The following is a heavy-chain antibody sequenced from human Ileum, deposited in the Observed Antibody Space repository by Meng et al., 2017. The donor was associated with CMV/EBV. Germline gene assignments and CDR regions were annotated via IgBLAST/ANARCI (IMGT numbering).Heavy chain of an antibody. J-gene: IGHJ4*02. D-gene: IGHD2-2*01. Sequence: GSIPSDGHYWCWIRQHPGTALEWIGYTYYNGNTNYNPSLKSRVAISVDTSKKQFYLTLTSVTAADTAVYYCARHYCTRSTCFYYFDYWGQGTLVTVSS. V-gene: IGHV4-31*02. CDR3: ARHYCTRSTCFYYFDY. CDR1: GSIPSDGHY. CDR2: TYYNGNT.